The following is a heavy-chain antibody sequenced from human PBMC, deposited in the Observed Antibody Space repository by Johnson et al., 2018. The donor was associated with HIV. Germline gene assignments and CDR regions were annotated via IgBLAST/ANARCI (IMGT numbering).Heavy chain of an antibody. CDR3: ARGPSAYCGGDCPGGAFDI. J-gene: IGHJ3*02. CDR1: GFTFSSYD. CDR2: IGTAGDT. Sequence: EQLVESGGGVVQPGGSLRLSCVASGFTFSSYDMHWVRQATGKGLEWVSAIGTAGDTYYPASVKGRFTLSRDNPKNTLYLQMHSLRAEDTAVYYCARGPSAYCGGDCPGGAFDIWGQGTMVTVSS. D-gene: IGHD2-21*02. V-gene: IGHV3-13*01.